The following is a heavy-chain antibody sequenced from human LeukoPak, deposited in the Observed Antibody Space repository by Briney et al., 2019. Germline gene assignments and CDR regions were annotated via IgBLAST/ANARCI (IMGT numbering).Heavy chain of an antibody. CDR1: GGSISSYY. J-gene: IGHJ5*02. D-gene: IGHD1-14*01. CDR2: IYNNGST. CDR3: ARARINWFDP. V-gene: IGHV4-59*01. Sequence: SETLSLTCTVSGGSISSYYWRWIRQPRGKGLEWIGYIYNNGSTNYNPSLKSRVTISVDTSKNQFSLKLSSVTAADTALYYCARARINWFDPWGQGTLVTVSS.